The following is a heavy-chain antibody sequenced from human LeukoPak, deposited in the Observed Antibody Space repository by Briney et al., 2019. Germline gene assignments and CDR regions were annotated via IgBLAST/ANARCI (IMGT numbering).Heavy chain of an antibody. CDR2: ISSTGTNI. V-gene: IGHV3-48*03. CDR3: ASGANYFDY. Sequence: PGGPLRLSCAASGFTLSSYEMNWVRQAPGKGLEWVSYISSTGTNIYYYADSVEGRFTISRDDAKNTLYLQMNSLRAEDTAVYYCASGANYFDYWGQGTLVTVS. D-gene: IGHD3-10*01. CDR1: GFTLSSYE. J-gene: IGHJ4*02.